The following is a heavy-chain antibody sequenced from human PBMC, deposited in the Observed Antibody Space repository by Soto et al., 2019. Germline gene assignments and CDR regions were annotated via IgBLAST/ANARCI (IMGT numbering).Heavy chain of an antibody. D-gene: IGHD3-22*01. V-gene: IGHV3-30*03. CDR1: GFTFSSYG. CDR3: ATSADYYDSSGGQY. CDR2: ISYDGSNK. Sequence: QVQLVESGGGVVQPGRSLRLSCAASGFTFSSYGMHWVRQAPGKGLEWVAVISYDGSNKYYADSVKGRFTISRDNSKNTLYLQRNSLRAEDTAVYYCATSADYYDSSGGQYWGQGTLVTVSS. J-gene: IGHJ4*02.